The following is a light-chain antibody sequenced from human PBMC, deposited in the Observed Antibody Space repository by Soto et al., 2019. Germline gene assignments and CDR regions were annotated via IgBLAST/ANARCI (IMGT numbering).Light chain of an antibody. Sequence: QSVLTQPPSVSGAPGQRVTISCTGSTSNIGAGYDVHWYQQLPGTAPKLLIYANSNRPSGVPDRFSGYKSGTSASLAITGLQAEDEADYYCQSYDNSLSGWVFGGGTKVTVL. CDR1: TSNIGAGYD. J-gene: IGLJ2*01. CDR3: QSYDNSLSGWV. CDR2: ANS. V-gene: IGLV1-40*01.